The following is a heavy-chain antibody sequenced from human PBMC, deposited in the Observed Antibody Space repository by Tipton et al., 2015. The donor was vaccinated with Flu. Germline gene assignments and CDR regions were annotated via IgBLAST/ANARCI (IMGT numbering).Heavy chain of an antibody. V-gene: IGHV3-7*01. CDR2: IKPEGSEK. CDR3: ATIRGYGGYDSGY. Sequence: GSLRLSCAASGITVSSNSMSWVRQAPGQGLEWVGNIKPEGSEKYYMDSVKGRFTISRDNARNSLYLQMNSLRAEDTAIYYCATIRGYGGYDSGYWGQGTLVTVSS. J-gene: IGHJ4*02. D-gene: IGHD5-12*01. CDR1: GITVSSNS.